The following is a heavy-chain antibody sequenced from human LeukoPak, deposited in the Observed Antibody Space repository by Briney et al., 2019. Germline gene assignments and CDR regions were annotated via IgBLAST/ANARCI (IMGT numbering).Heavy chain of an antibody. V-gene: IGHV3-7*01. CDR1: GFTFSAYW. CDR3: ARDFRNAGDY. J-gene: IGHJ4*02. CDR2: INQDGREK. Sequence: QPGGSLRLSCAASGFTFSAYWINWVRQAPGKGLEWVANINQDGREKYYVDSVKGRFTISRDNARNTLYLQMNSLRAEDTAVYYCARDFRNAGDYWGQGTLVTVSS. D-gene: IGHD1-14*01.